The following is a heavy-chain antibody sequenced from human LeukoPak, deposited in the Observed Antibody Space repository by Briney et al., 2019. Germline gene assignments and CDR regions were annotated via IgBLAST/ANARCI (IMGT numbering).Heavy chain of an antibody. CDR1: GFTFSSYA. J-gene: IGHJ3*02. CDR3: AKVIRGSSIYDGFDI. Sequence: GGSLRLSCAASGFTFSSYAMSWVRQASGKGLDRVSTISDSGGGTFYADSVKGRFTISRDNSKDTLYLQMSSLRAEDTAVYYCAKVIRGSSIYDGFDIWGQGTMVTVSS. D-gene: IGHD4-11*01. V-gene: IGHV3-23*01. CDR2: ISDSGGGT.